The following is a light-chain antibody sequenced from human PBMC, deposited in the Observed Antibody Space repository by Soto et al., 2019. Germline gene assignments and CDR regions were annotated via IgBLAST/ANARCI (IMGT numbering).Light chain of an antibody. V-gene: IGLV2-14*01. J-gene: IGLJ1*01. CDR3: SSYRSGSTKI. CDR1: SSDIGGYKY. Sequence: QSVLTQPASVSGSPGQSITISCTGTSSDIGGYKYVSWYQQYPGKAPKLMIYEVNYRPSGVSNRFSGSKSGNTASLTISGLQAEEEADYYCSSYRSGSTKIFGSGTKVTVL. CDR2: EVN.